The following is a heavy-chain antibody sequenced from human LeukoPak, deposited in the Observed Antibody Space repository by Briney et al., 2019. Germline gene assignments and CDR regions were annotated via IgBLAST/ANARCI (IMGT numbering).Heavy chain of an antibody. CDR2: INSDGSII. D-gene: IGHD2-15*01. CDR1: GFTFSSYW. Sequence: PGGSLRLSCAASGFTFSSYWMQWVRQAPGKGVVWVSRINSDGSIINYADSVKGRFTISRDNAKNTLFLQMNSLEAEDTALYYCATSGGGGLLEMWGQGTVVAVSS. CDR3: ATSGGGGLLEM. V-gene: IGHV3-74*01. J-gene: IGHJ3*02.